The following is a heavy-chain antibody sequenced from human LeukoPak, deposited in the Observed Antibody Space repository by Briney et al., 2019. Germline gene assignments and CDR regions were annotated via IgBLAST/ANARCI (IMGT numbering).Heavy chain of an antibody. J-gene: IGHJ4*02. V-gene: IGHV4-59*08. CDR1: GGSICSYY. CDR3: ARRAVAENYFDY. Sequence: PSETLSLTCTVSGGSICSYYWSWIRRPPGKGLEWIGYIYSSGSTTYNPSLKSRVTISVDTSKNQFSLKLSSVTAADTAVYYCARRAVAENYFDYWGQGTLVTDSS. CDR2: IYSSGST. D-gene: IGHD6-19*01.